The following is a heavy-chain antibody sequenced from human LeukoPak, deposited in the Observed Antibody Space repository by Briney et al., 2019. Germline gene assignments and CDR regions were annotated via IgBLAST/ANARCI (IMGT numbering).Heavy chain of an antibody. Sequence: PSETLSLTCTVSGGSISSSSYYWGWIRQPPGKGLEWIGSIYYSGSTYYNPSLKSRVTISVDTSKNQFSLKLSSVTAADTAVYYCARLNLYGSGSYDAFDIWGQGTMVTVSS. CDR1: GGSISSSSYY. V-gene: IGHV4-39*07. D-gene: IGHD3-10*01. CDR3: ARLNLYGSGSYDAFDI. J-gene: IGHJ3*02. CDR2: IYYSGST.